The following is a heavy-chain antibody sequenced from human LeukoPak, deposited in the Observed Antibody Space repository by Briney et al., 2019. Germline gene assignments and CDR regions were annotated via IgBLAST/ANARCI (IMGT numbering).Heavy chain of an antibody. J-gene: IGHJ4*02. D-gene: IGHD3-10*01. Sequence: RKSLRLSCAASGVTFTRYAMHWGPETPGEGREWVAVNSNDGTMKNDSASLRGGFTISRENSKNTLFLQLTSRRPEDTAVYYCAPSFVRVRWGEGTLVTVSS. CDR3: APSFVRVR. CDR2: NSNDGTMK. CDR1: GVTFTRYA. V-gene: IGHV3-30*01.